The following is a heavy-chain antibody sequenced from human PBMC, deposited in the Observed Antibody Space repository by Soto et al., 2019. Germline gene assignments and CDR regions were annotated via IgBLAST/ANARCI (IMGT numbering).Heavy chain of an antibody. V-gene: IGHV3-21*01. CDR1: GFTFSSYS. CDR3: ARDPLGRVYYFDY. CDR2: ISSSSSYI. D-gene: IGHD1-26*01. Sequence: EVQLVESGGGLVKPGGSLRLSCAASGFTFSSYSMNWVRQAPGKGLEWVSSISSSSSYIYYADSVKGRFTISRDNAKNSLYLQMNSLRAEDTAVYYCARDPLGRVYYFDYWGQGTLVTVSS. J-gene: IGHJ4*02.